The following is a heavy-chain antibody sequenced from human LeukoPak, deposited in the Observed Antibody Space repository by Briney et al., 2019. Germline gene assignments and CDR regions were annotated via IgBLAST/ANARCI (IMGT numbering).Heavy chain of an antibody. Sequence: GGSLRLSCAASGFTFSYYWMGWVRQAQENGLEWVAYIKQDGSEKYYVDSVRGRFIISRDNAKNSLSLQMNSLRAEDTAVYYCAKASELGRGYFDYWGQGTLVTVSS. CDR3: AKASELGRGYFDY. CDR1: GFTFSYYW. CDR2: IKQDGSEK. J-gene: IGHJ4*02. V-gene: IGHV3-7*03. D-gene: IGHD7-27*01.